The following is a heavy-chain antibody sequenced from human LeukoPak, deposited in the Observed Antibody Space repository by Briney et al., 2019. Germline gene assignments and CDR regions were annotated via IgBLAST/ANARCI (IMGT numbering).Heavy chain of an antibody. V-gene: IGHV1-46*01. CDR1: GYTFTSYY. Sequence: GASVKVSCKASGYTFTSYYMHWARQAPGQGLEWMGIINPSGGSTSYAQKFQGRVTMTRDTSTSTVYMELSSLRSEDTAVYYCARTGGRYYGMDVWGQGTTVTVSS. CDR3: ARTGGRYYGMDV. D-gene: IGHD1-26*01. J-gene: IGHJ6*02. CDR2: INPSGGST.